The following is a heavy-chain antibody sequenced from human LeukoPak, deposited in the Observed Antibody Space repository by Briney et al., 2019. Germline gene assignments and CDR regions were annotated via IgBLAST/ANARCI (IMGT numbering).Heavy chain of an antibody. Sequence: PGGSLRLSCVASGFPFKNDWMTWVRQTSGKGLEWIGRIKSQTDGGTTDYAAPLKGRFTFSRDDSKNTLYLQMNSLETEDTGVYYCTIDYDYAWGSFRLAYWGQGALVTVSS. D-gene: IGHD3-16*02. CDR2: IKSQTDGGTT. CDR3: TIDYDYAWGSFRLAY. CDR1: GFPFKNDW. V-gene: IGHV3-15*01. J-gene: IGHJ4*02.